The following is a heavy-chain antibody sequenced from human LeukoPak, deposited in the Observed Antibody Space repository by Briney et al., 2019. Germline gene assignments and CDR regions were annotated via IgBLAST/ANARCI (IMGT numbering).Heavy chain of an antibody. CDR1: GGSIRSYY. V-gene: IGHV4-59*12. CDR3: ARVGSGSYHYFDY. CDR2: IFYSGST. D-gene: IGHD1-26*01. J-gene: IGHJ4*02. Sequence: PSETPSLTCTVSGGSIRSYYWSWIRQPPGKGLECIGYIFYSGSTNYNPSLKSRVTISVDTSKSQFSLKLSSVTAADTAVYYCARVGSGSYHYFDYWGQGTLVTVSS.